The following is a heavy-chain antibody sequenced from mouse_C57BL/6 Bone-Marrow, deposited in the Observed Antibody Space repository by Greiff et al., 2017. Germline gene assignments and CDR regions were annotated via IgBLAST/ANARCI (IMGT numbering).Heavy chain of an antibody. CDR1: GYTFTSYW. CDR3: ARGSPDY. J-gene: IGHJ2*01. CDR2: IYPGSGST. V-gene: IGHV1-55*01. Sequence: QVQLQQPGAELVKPGASVKMSCQASGYTFTSYWITWVKQRPGQGLAWIGDIYPGSGSTNYNEKFKSKATLTVDTASSTAYMQLSSLTSEDSAVYYCARGSPDYWGQGTTLTVSS. D-gene: IGHD6-1*01.